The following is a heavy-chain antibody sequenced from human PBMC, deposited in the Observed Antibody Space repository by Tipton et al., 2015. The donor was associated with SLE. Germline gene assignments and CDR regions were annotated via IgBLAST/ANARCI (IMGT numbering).Heavy chain of an antibody. V-gene: IGHV4-59*01. J-gene: IGHJ6*03. CDR2: IYYSGST. Sequence: LRLSCTVSGGSISSFYWSWIRQPPGKGLEWIGYIYYSGSTNYNPSLKSRVTISVDTSKNQFSLKLSSVTAADTAVYYCARDHPPGGYYYYMDVWGKGTTVTVSS. CDR1: GGSISSFY. D-gene: IGHD3-10*01. CDR3: ARDHPPGGYYYYMDV.